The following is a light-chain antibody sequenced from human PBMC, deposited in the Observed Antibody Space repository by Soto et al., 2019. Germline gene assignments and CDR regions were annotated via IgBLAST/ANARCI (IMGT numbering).Light chain of an antibody. J-gene: IGLJ3*02. CDR1: SSDVGGYNY. V-gene: IGLV2-14*01. CDR2: EVS. Sequence: QSVLTQPASVSGSPGQSITISRTGSSSDVGGYNYVSWYQHHPGKAPKLMIYEVSDRPSGVSNRFSGFKSGNTASLTISGLQAEDEADYYCSSYTSSGTLVFGGGTQLTVL. CDR3: SSYTSSGTLV.